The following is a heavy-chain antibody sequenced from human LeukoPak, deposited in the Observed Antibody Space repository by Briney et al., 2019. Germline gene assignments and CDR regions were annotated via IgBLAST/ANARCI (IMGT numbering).Heavy chain of an antibody. V-gene: IGHV4-39*01. CDR3: ARHRSRGTARFYCFDF. Sequence: SETLSLTCTVSGDSISSDTYYWGWIRQPPGKGLEWIGSIYYSGNTYYDPSLKSRVTISVDTSKNQFSLKLSSVTAADTAVYFCARHRSRGTARFYCFDFWGQGTLVTVSS. D-gene: IGHD2-21*02. CDR1: GDSISSDTYY. J-gene: IGHJ4*02. CDR2: IYYSGNT.